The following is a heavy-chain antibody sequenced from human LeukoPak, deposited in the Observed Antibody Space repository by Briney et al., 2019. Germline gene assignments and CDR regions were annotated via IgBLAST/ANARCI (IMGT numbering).Heavy chain of an antibody. J-gene: IGHJ6*02. CDR3: ARLSILTGYYYYYGMDV. CDR1: GGSFSGYY. D-gene: IGHD3-9*01. CDR2: INHSGST. V-gene: IGHV4-34*01. Sequence: SETLSLTCAVYGGSFSGYYWSWIRQPPGKGLEWIGEINHSGSTNYNPSLKSRVTISVDTSKNQFSLKLSSVTAADTAVYYCARLSILTGYYYYYGMDVWAKGPRSPSP.